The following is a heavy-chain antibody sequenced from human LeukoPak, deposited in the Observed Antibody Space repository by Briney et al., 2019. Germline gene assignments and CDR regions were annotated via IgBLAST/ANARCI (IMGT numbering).Heavy chain of an antibody. V-gene: IGHV5-10-1*01. J-gene: IGHJ4*02. D-gene: IGHD4-17*01. Sequence: PGESLKISCKGSGYSFTSYWISWVRQMPGKGLEWMGRIDPSDSYTNYSPSFQGHVTISADKSISTAYLQWSSLKASDTAMYYCARSYDYGDHGGYFDYWGQGTLVTVSS. CDR2: IDPSDSYT. CDR1: GYSFTSYW. CDR3: ARSYDYGDHGGYFDY.